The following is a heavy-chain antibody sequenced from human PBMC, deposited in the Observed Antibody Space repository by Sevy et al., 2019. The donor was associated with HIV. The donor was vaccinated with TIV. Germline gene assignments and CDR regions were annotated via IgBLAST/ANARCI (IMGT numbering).Heavy chain of an antibody. CDR3: AEDSPCGGDCYFLDS. D-gene: IGHD2-21*01. CDR1: GGTLNNYG. V-gene: IGHV1-69*13. Sequence: ASVKVSCKASGGTLNNYGINWVRQAPGQGLQWMGGILPISGLVNYAQNLQSRVTITADESTGTVYRELSSLRSEDTAVYYCAEDSPCGGDCYFLDSWGQGTLVTVSS. J-gene: IGHJ4*02. CDR2: ILPISGLV.